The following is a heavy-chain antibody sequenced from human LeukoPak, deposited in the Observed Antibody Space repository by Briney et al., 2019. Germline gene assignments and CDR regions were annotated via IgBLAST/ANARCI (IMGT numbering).Heavy chain of an antibody. CDR2: IHHSGRT. Sequence: LETLSLTCAVYGGSFSNYDWTWIRQPPGKGLEWIGEIHHSGRTNYNPSLKSRITISADTSKKQSSLRLSSVTAADTAVYYCARGRSRVPIFEVVLNWLDSWGQGNLVTVSS. V-gene: IGHV4-34*01. J-gene: IGHJ5*01. CDR3: ARGRSRVPIFEVVLNWLDS. CDR1: GGSFSNYD. D-gene: IGHD3-3*01.